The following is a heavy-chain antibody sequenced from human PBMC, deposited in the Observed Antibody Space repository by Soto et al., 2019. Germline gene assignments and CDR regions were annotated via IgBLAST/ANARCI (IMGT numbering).Heavy chain of an antibody. CDR3: ARDTYYYDSSGYYYGYFQH. CDR2: IYYSGST. Sequence: LSLTCTVSGGSVSSGSYYWSWIRQPPGKGLEWIGYIYYSGSTNYNPSLKSRGTISVDTSKNQFSLKLSSVTAADTAVYYCARDTYYYDSSGYYYGYFQHWGQGTLVTVSS. J-gene: IGHJ1*01. V-gene: IGHV4-61*01. CDR1: GGSVSSGSYY. D-gene: IGHD3-22*01.